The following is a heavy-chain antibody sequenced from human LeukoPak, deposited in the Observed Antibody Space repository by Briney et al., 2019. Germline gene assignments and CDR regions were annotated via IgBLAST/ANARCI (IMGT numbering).Heavy chain of an antibody. Sequence: SQTLSLTCTVSGGSISSGSYYWSWIRQPAGKGLEWIGRIYTSGSTNYNPSLKSRVTISVDTSKNQFSLKLSSVTAADTAVYYCARDFRGEKYSGGSLARGRFDPWGQGTLVTVSS. CDR1: GGSISSGSYY. V-gene: IGHV4-61*02. CDR3: ARDFRGEKYSGGSLARGRFDP. J-gene: IGHJ5*02. D-gene: IGHD2-15*01. CDR2: IYTSGST.